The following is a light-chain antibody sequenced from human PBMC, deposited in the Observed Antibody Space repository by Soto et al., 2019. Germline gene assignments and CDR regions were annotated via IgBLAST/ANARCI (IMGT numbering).Light chain of an antibody. CDR3: SSYTSSSTWV. V-gene: IGLV2-14*01. Sequence: QSALTQPASVSGSPGQSITISCTGTSSDVGGYNYVSWYQQHPGKAPKLMLYDVSYRPSGVSNRFSGSKSGNTASLTISWRQAEDDADYYCSSYTSSSTWVFGGGTKLT. J-gene: IGLJ3*02. CDR2: DVS. CDR1: SSDVGGYNY.